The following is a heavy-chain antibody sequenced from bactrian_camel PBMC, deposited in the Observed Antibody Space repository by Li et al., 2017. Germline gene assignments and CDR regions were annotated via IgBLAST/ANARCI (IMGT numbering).Heavy chain of an antibody. J-gene: IGHJ4*01. CDR2: IDTDGGA. V-gene: IGHV3S53*01. CDR1: INTDRRVC. D-gene: IGHD2*01. Sequence: LVESGGGSVQAGGSLELSCAASINTDRRVCLGWFRQAPGKDREGVASIDTDGGATYEDSVKGRFTISRDNVKNTLYLQMNNLKPEDTANYFCAYLYRCSLVAGLTNWAYYGHGTQVTVS.